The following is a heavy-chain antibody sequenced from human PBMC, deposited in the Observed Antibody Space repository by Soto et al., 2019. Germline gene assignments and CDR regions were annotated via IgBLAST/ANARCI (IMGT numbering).Heavy chain of an antibody. J-gene: IGHJ6*03. Sequence: ETLSLTCAVYGGSFSGYYWSWIRQPPGKGLEWIGEINHSGSTNYNPSLKSRVTISVDTSKNQFSLKLSSVTAADTAVYYCARRPIGYCSSTSCHSPYYYYYMDVWGKGTTVTVS. V-gene: IGHV4-34*01. CDR2: INHSGST. CDR1: GGSFSGYY. D-gene: IGHD2-2*01. CDR3: ARRPIGYCSSTSCHSPYYYYYMDV.